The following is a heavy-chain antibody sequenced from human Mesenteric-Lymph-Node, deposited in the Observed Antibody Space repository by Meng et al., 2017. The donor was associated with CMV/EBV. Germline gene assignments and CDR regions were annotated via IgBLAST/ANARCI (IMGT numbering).Heavy chain of an antibody. D-gene: IGHD6-13*01. J-gene: IGHJ5*02. V-gene: IGHV1-69*02. CDR1: GGTFSSYT. CDR2: IIPILGIA. CDR3: AGGIAAAGSRWFDP. Sequence: QVQLVQSGAEVKKPGSSVKVSCKASGGTFSSYTISWVRQAPGQGLEWMGRIIPILGIANYAQKFQGRVTITADKSTSTAYMELSSLRSEDTAVYYCAGGIAAAGSRWFDPWGQGTLVTCSS.